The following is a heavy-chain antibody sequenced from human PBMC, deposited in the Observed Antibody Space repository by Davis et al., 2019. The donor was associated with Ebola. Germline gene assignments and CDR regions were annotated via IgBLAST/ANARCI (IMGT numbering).Heavy chain of an antibody. Sequence: PGGSLRLSCAASGFTFSSYDMHWVRQATGKGLEWVSAIGTAGDTYYPGSVKGRFTISRENAKNSLYLQMNSLRAGDTAVYYCARGGPLAVAGTNYYYGMDVWGKGTTVTVSS. V-gene: IGHV3-13*01. CDR2: IGTAGDT. D-gene: IGHD6-19*01. J-gene: IGHJ6*04. CDR3: ARGGPLAVAGTNYYYGMDV. CDR1: GFTFSSYD.